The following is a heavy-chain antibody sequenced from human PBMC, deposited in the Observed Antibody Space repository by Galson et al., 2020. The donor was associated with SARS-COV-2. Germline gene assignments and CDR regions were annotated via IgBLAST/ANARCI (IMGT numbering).Heavy chain of an antibody. CDR3: AREKMTTVTFDY. Sequence: SGPTLVKPTQTLTLTCTFSGFSLSTSGMCVSWIRQPPGKALEWLARIDWADDKYYSTSLKTRLTISKDTSKNQVVLTMTNMDPVDTATYYCAREKMTTVTFDYWGQGTLVTVSS. CDR1: GFSLSTSGMC. V-gene: IGHV2-70*11. D-gene: IGHD4-17*01. J-gene: IGHJ4*02. CDR2: IDWADDK.